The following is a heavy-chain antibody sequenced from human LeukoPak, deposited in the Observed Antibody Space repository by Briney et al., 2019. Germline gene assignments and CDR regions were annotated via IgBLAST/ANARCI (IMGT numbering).Heavy chain of an antibody. J-gene: IGHJ4*02. Sequence: ASVKVSCKASGYTFTHYYVHWVRQAPGQGLEWTGIINPSSGSTSYAQKFQGRVTMTRDTSTSTVYMELSSLRSEDTAVYYCARDRRAVAHWGQGTLVTVSS. CDR3: ARDRRAVAH. D-gene: IGHD6-19*01. V-gene: IGHV1-46*01. CDR2: INPSSGST. CDR1: GYTFTHYY.